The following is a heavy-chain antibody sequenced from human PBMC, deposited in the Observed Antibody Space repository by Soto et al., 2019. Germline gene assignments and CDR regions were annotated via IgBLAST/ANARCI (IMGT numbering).Heavy chain of an antibody. Sequence: GGSLRLSCAASGFTFNTYGMRWVRRVTGKGLEWVSLIGSAGDTYYSDSVKGRFAISRENAKNSLYLQMNSLRAGDTAVYYCAREGRGFAGGPDVWGQGTTVTVSS. V-gene: IGHV3-13*01. D-gene: IGHD3-10*01. CDR1: GFTFNTYG. CDR3: AREGRGFAGGPDV. J-gene: IGHJ6*02. CDR2: IGSAGDT.